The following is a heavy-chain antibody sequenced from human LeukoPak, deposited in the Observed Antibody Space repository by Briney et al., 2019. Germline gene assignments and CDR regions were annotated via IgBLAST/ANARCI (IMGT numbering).Heavy chain of an antibody. Sequence: TGGSLRLPCAASGFTFDNYTMHWVRQAPGKGLEWVSLISWVGGSTYYADSVKGRFTISRHNSKNSLYLQMNSLRTEDTALYYCAKDPGSGSISYGMDVWGQGTTVTVSS. V-gene: IGHV3-43*01. D-gene: IGHD3-10*01. J-gene: IGHJ6*02. CDR2: ISWVGGST. CDR1: GFTFDNYT. CDR3: AKDPGSGSISYGMDV.